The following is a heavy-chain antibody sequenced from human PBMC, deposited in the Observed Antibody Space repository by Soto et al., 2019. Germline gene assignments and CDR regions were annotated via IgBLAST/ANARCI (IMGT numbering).Heavy chain of an antibody. CDR2: IVGNGGST. D-gene: IGHD6-19*01. V-gene: IGHV3-23*01. J-gene: IGHJ4*02. CDR1: GFTFSIYA. CDR3: ANVPPGQWLVRV. Sequence: EVQLLESGGGLVQPGGSLRISCAASGFTFSIYAMSWVRQAPGQGLEWVSGIVGNGGSTYYADSVKGRFTISRDNSKNTLYLQMNSLRAEDTAVYYCANVPPGQWLVRVWGQGTLVTVSS.